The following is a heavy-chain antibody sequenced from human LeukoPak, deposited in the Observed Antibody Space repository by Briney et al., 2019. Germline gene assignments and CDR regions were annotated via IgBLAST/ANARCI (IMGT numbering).Heavy chain of an antibody. CDR3: ARGAAGTWVYYYYMDV. J-gene: IGHJ6*03. D-gene: IGHD6-13*01. V-gene: IGHV1-18*04. Sequence: ASVKVSCKASGYTFTGYYMHWVRQAPGQGLEWMGWISAYNGNTNYAQKLQGRVTMTTDTSTSTAYMELRSLRSDDTAVYYCARGAAGTWVYYYYMDVWGKGTTVTVSS. CDR1: GYTFTGYY. CDR2: ISAYNGNT.